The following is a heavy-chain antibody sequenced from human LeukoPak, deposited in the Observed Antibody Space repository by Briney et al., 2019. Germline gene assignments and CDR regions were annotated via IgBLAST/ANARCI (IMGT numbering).Heavy chain of an antibody. V-gene: IGHV3-48*03. Sequence: GGSLRLSCAASGFTFSSYEMNWVRQAPGKGLEWVSYISSSGSTIYYADSVKGRFTVSRDNAKNSLYLQMISLRGEDTAVYYCANRPLNSASGWYGVDYWGQGTLVTVSS. CDR1: GFTFSSYE. CDR3: ANRPLNSASGWYGVDY. D-gene: IGHD6-19*01. CDR2: ISSSGSTI. J-gene: IGHJ4*02.